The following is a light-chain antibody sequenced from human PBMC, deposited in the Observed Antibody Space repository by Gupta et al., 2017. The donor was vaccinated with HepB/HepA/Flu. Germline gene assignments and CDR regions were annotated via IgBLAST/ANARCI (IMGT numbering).Light chain of an antibody. J-gene: IGKJ3*01. Sequence: DIVMTQSPDSVAVSLGERATITCKSSQSVLYSSNNKNYLAWYQQKPGQPPKLLIYWVSTRESGVPDRFSGSGSGTDFTLTISSLQAEDVAVYYCVQDASTPSNFGHETKVDIK. CDR2: WVS. CDR3: VQDASTPSN. CDR1: QSVLYSSNNKNY. V-gene: IGKV4-1*01.